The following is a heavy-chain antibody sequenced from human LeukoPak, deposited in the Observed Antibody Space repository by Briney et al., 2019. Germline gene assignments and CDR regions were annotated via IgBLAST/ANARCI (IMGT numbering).Heavy chain of an antibody. Sequence: GASVKVSCKASGYTFTGYYMHWVRQAPGQGLEWMGRINPNSGGTNYAQKFQGRVTMTRDTSISTASMELSRLRSDDTAVYYCARVGGAYDYSGYPFDYWGQGTLVTVSS. J-gene: IGHJ4*02. CDR2: INPNSGGT. D-gene: IGHD3-22*01. CDR1: GYTFTGYY. V-gene: IGHV1-2*06. CDR3: ARVGGAYDYSGYPFDY.